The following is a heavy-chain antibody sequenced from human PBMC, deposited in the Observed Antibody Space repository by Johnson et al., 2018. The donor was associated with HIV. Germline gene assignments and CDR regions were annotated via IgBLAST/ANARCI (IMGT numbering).Heavy chain of an antibody. J-gene: IGHJ3*01. CDR2: ISYDGSNK. CDR3: ARGQWLVHQIDAFDV. Sequence: MQLVESGGGVVQPGRSLRLSCAASGFTFSSYGMHWVRRAPGKGLEWVAVISYDGSNKYYADSVKGRFTISRDNSKNTLYLQMNSLRAEDTAVYYCARGQWLVHQIDAFDVWGQGTMVTVSS. V-gene: IGHV3-30*03. D-gene: IGHD6-19*01. CDR1: GFTFSSYG.